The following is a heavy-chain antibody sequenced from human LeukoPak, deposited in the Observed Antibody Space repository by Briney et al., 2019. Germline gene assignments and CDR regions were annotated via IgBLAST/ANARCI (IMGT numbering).Heavy chain of an antibody. J-gene: IGHJ4*02. Sequence: GGSLRLSCAASGFTFSSYGMHWVRQAPGKGLEWVAVISYDGSNKYYADSVKGRFTISRDNSKNTLYLQMNSLRAEDTAVYYCADRGYFDYWGQGTLVTVSS. D-gene: IGHD1-26*01. CDR1: GFTFSSYG. CDR2: ISYDGSNK. V-gene: IGHV3-30*03. CDR3: ADRGYFDY.